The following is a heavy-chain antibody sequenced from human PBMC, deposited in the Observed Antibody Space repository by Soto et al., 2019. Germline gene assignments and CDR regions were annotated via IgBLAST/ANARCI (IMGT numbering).Heavy chain of an antibody. D-gene: IGHD2-15*01. V-gene: IGHV4-39*01. CDR1: GGSISSSSYY. CDR2: IYYSGGT. J-gene: IGHJ6*03. Sequence: SETLSLTCTVSGGSISSSSYYWGWIRQPPGKGLEWIGSIYYSGGTYYNPSLKSRVTISVDTSKNQFSLKLSSVTAADTAVYYCASNRGGYCSGGSCYSGPIYYYYYMDVWGKGTTVTVSS. CDR3: ASNRGGYCSGGSCYSGPIYYYYYMDV.